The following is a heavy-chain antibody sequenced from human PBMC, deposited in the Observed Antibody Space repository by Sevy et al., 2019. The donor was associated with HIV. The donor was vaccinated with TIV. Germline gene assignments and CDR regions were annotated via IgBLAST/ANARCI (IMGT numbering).Heavy chain of an antibody. D-gene: IGHD1-26*01. V-gene: IGHV1-2*02. CDR1: GYTFTGYY. Sequence: ASVKVSCKASGYTFTGYYMHWVRQAPGQGLEWMGWINPNSGGTNYAQKFQGRVTMTRDTSISTAYMELSRLRSDDTAVYYCARDSGSYAPGHAFDIWGQGTMVTISS. CDR3: ARDSGSYAPGHAFDI. J-gene: IGHJ3*02. CDR2: INPNSGGT.